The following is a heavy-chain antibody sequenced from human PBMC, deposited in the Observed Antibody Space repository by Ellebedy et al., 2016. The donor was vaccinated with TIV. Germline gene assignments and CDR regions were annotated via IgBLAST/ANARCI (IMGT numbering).Heavy chain of an antibody. CDR1: GGSISSSSYY. J-gene: IGHJ5*02. D-gene: IGHD2-2*01. CDR3: AREIVPAATNWFDP. CDR2: IYYSGST. Sequence: MPSETLSLTCTVSGGSISSSSYYWGWIRQPPGKGLEWIGSIYYSGSTYYNPSLKSRVTISVDTSKNQFSLKLSSVTAADTAVYYCAREIVPAATNWFDPWGQGTLVTVSS. V-gene: IGHV4-39*02.